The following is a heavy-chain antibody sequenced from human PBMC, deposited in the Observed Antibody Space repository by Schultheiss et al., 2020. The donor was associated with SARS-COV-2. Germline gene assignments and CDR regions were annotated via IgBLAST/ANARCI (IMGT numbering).Heavy chain of an antibody. CDR3: TRPGHDFWSGYFER. Sequence: GESLKISCAASGFTFSNYGVRWVRQASGKGLEWVGRIRSKANSYATAYAASVKGRFTISRDDSKNTAYLQMNSLKTEDTAVYYCTRPGHDFWSGYFERWGQGTLVTVSS. CDR1: GFTFSNYG. V-gene: IGHV3-73*01. D-gene: IGHD3-3*01. J-gene: IGHJ5*02. CDR2: IRSKANSYAT.